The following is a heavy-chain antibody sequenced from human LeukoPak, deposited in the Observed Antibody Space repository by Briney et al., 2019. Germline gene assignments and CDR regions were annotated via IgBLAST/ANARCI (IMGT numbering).Heavy chain of an antibody. CDR3: ARGVPCSSTSCYAMGWFDP. Sequence: PSETLSLTCTVSGGSISSYYWSWIRQPPGKGLEWIGYIYYSGSTNYNPSLKSRVTISVDTSKNQFSLKLSSVTAADTAVYYCARGVPCSSTSCYAMGWFDPWGQGTLVTVSS. D-gene: IGHD2-2*01. V-gene: IGHV4-59*01. J-gene: IGHJ5*02. CDR1: GGSISSYY. CDR2: IYYSGST.